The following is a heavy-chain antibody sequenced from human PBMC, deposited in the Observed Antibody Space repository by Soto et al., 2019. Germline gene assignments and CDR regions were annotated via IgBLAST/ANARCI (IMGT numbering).Heavy chain of an antibody. J-gene: IGHJ5*02. V-gene: IGHV3-23*01. CDR3: AKDTYYDFWSGYGLSYWFAP. Sequence: HPGGSLRLSCAAYGFTFSSYAMSWFRQAPGKGLEWVSAISGSGGSTYYADSVKGRFTISRDNSKNTLYLQMNSLRAEDSAVYYCAKDTYYDFWSGYGLSYWFAPWGQGTLVPVSS. D-gene: IGHD3-3*01. CDR2: ISGSGGST. CDR1: GFTFSSYA.